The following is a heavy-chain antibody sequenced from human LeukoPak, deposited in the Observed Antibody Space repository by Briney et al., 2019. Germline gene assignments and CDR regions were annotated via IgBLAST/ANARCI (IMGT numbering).Heavy chain of an antibody. D-gene: IGHD4-17*01. J-gene: IGHJ5*02. CDR1: GFTFSSYA. V-gene: IGHV3-23*01. Sequence: PGGTLRLSCAASGFTFSSYAMSWIRQPPGKGLEWVSAISGSGGSTYYADSVNGRFTISRDNSKNTLYLQMNSLRAEDTAVYYCAKDRTPTVTTNFDPWGQGTLVTVSS. CDR3: AKDRTPTVTTNFDP. CDR2: ISGSGGST.